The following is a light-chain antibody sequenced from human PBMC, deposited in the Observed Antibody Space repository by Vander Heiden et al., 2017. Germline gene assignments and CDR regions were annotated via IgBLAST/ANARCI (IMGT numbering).Light chain of an antibody. J-gene: IGKJ1*01. CDR3: QQTYSPPRT. V-gene: IGKV1-39*01. CDR2: ATS. CDR1: ETIFNY. Sequence: DMDMTQPPSSLSASLGDRINITCRSSETIFNYINWYQQEPGRAPKLLIYATSNLQSGVPSRFTGSGSGTDFTLTIGSLQREDFATYFCQQTYSPPRTFGQGTKVEI.